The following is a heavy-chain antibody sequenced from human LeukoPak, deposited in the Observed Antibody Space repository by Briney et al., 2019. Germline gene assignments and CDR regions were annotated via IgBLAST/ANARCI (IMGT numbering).Heavy chain of an antibody. V-gene: IGHV4-61*02. J-gene: IGHJ5*02. CDR2: IYTSGNT. D-gene: IGHD6-13*01. Sequence: SETLSLTCTVSGGSISSGSYYWSWIRQPAGKGLEWIGRIYTSGNTNYNPSLKSRVTISVDTSKNQFSLRLISVTAADTAVYYCARDSAAADWFDPWGQGTLVTVSS. CDR3: ARDSAAADWFDP. CDR1: GGSISSGSYY.